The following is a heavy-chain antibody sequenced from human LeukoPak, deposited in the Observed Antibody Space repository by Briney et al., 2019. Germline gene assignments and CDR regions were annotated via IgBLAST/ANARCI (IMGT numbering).Heavy chain of an antibody. CDR1: GYTYTSYY. D-gene: IGHD4-23*01. Sequence: ASVKVSCKASGYTYTSYYMHWVRQAPGQGLEWMGIINPSGGSTSYAQKFQGRVTMTRDTSTSTVYMELSSRRSEDTAVYYCARDSDTTVGFDYWGQGTLVTVSS. V-gene: IGHV1-46*01. CDR2: INPSGGST. CDR3: ARDSDTTVGFDY. J-gene: IGHJ4*02.